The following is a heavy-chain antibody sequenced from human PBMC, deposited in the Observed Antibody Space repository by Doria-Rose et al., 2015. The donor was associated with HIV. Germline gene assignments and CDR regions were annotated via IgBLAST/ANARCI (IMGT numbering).Heavy chain of an antibody. V-gene: IGHV3-9*01. D-gene: IGHD3-10*01. Sequence: VQLVQSGGGLVQPGRSLRLSCAGSGFSFESYAMHWVRLAPGKGLEWVAGISWDSGAIGNADSVEGRFTISRGNAKKSVYLEMRSLRPEDTAFYYCANATIIGPKYNYYMSVWGKGTSIADSS. J-gene: IGHJ6*03. CDR3: ANATIIGPKYNYYMSV. CDR1: GFSFESYA. CDR2: ISWDSGAI.